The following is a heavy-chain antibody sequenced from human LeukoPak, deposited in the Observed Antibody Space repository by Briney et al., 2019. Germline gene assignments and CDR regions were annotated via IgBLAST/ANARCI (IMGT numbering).Heavy chain of an antibody. CDR3: ARGRMVRGIIPGAFDI. CDR1: GYSISSGYY. Sequence: PSETLSLTCTVSGYSISSGYYWGWIRQPPGKGLEWIGTIYHRGSTYYNPSLESRVTISLDTSKNQFSLKVRSVTAADTAVYYCARGRMVRGIIPGAFDIWGQGTMVTVSS. J-gene: IGHJ3*02. CDR2: IYHRGST. D-gene: IGHD3-10*01. V-gene: IGHV4-38-2*02.